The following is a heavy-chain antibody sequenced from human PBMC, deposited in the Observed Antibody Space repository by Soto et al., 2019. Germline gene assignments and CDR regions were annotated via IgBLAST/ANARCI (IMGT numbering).Heavy chain of an antibody. Sequence: GSLRLSCAASGFTFSGYWMTWVRQAPGKGLEWVADIKKDGTEKYYVDSVKGRFTISRDNDKKSVYLQMNGLTVEDTAVYRCARGPSYSDYSNDWFFDSWGQGA. CDR3: ARGPSYSDYSNDWFFDS. CDR2: IKKDGTEK. CDR1: GFTFSGYW. V-gene: IGHV3-7*03. D-gene: IGHD3-9*01. J-gene: IGHJ4*02.